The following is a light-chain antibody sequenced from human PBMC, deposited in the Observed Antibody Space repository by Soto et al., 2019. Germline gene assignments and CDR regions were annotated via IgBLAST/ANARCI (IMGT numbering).Light chain of an antibody. CDR3: QQYGSSVWT. CDR2: GAS. CDR1: QSVDTNY. V-gene: IGKV3-20*01. J-gene: IGKJ1*01. Sequence: ELVLTQSPGTLSLSPGERATLSCRASQSVDTNYLVWFQQKPGQAPRLLIYGASSRATGIPDRFSGSGSGTDFALTISRVEPEDFAVYYCQQYGSSVWTFGQGTKVEIK.